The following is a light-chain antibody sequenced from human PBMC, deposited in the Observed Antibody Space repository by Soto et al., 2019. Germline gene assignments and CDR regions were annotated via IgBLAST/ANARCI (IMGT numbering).Light chain of an antibody. V-gene: IGKV3-20*01. Sequence: EIVLTQSPGTLSLSPGERATLSCRASQSVSSSYLAWYQQKPGQAPRLLIYGASSRATDIPDRFSGSGSGTDFTLTISRLEPEDFAVYYCQQYGSSPQYTFGQGTTLEIK. CDR2: GAS. CDR3: QQYGSSPQYT. J-gene: IGKJ2*01. CDR1: QSVSSSY.